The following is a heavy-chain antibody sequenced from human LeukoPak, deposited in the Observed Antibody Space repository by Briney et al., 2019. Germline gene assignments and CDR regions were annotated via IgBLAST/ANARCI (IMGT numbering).Heavy chain of an antibody. J-gene: IGHJ5*02. D-gene: IGHD3-3*01. V-gene: IGHV4-30-2*01. CDR2: IYHSGST. CDR3: ARDYDLWSGTNGMFDP. Sequence: PSETLSLTCTVSGGSISSGGYYWSWSRQPPGEGLEWSGYIYHSGSTYYNPSLKSRVTISVDRSKNQFSLKLSSVTAADTAVYYCARDYDLWSGTNGMFDPWGQGTLVTVSS. CDR1: GGSISSGGYY.